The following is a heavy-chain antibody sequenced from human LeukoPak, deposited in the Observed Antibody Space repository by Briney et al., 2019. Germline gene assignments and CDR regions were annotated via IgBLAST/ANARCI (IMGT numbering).Heavy chain of an antibody. J-gene: IGHJ5*02. CDR1: GFTFSSYD. CDR3: AKARGFCSGGSCYNPFDP. CDR2: ISYDGSNK. Sequence: GGSLRLSCAVSGFTFSSYDMHWVRQAPGKGLEWVAVISYDGSNKYYADSVKGRFTISRDNSKNTLYLQMNSLRAEDTAVYYCAKARGFCSGGSCYNPFDPWGQGTLVTVSS. D-gene: IGHD2-15*01. V-gene: IGHV3-30*18.